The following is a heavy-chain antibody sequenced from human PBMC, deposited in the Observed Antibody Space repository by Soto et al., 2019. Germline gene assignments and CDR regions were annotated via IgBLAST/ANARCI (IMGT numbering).Heavy chain of an antibody. CDR2: IYPGDSDT. Sequence: GESLKISCEASGYSFTTYWIAWVRQMSGKGLELMGVIYPGDSDTRYSPSFQGQVTISADKSISTAYLQWSSLKASDTAMYYCVRSDRSSWHFNHWGQGTLVTVSS. J-gene: IGHJ5*02. D-gene: IGHD6-6*01. V-gene: IGHV5-51*01. CDR3: VRSDRSSWHFNH. CDR1: GYSFTTYW.